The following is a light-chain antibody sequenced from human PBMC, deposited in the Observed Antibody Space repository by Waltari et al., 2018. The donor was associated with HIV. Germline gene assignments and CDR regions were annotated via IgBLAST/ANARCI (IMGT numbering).Light chain of an antibody. J-gene: IGLJ1*01. CDR2: AVS. CDR3: SSYTSSRSYV. Sequence: QSALTQPASVSGSPGQSITISCTGTSSDVGGYNYVDWYQQHPGKAPKLMIYAVSNRPSGVSNRFSGSKSGNTASLTISGLQAEDEADYYCSSYTSSRSYVFGTGTRVTV. CDR1: SSDVGGYNY. V-gene: IGLV2-14*03.